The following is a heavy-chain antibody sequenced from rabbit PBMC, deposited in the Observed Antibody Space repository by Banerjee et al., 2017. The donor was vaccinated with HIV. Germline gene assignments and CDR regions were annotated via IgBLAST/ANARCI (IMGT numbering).Heavy chain of an antibody. D-gene: IGHD4-2*01. V-gene: IGHV1S40*01. CDR3: AREYDGGYAGYFKL. J-gene: IGHJ4*01. CDR2: TYAGSSGST. Sequence: QQLVESGGGLVKPGASLTLTCTASGFSFSSGYDMCWVRQAPGKGLEWIACTYAGSSGSTYYASWAKGRFTISKTSSTTMTLQMTSLTAADTATYFCAREYDGGYAGYFKLWGQGTLVTDS. CDR1: GFSFSSGYD.